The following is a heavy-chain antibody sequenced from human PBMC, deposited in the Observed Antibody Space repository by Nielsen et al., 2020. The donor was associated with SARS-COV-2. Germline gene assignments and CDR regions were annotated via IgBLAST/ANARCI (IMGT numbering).Heavy chain of an antibody. J-gene: IGHJ4*02. CDR1: GYSISSDYY. CDR2: IYYTGST. CDR3: ASEYSGGWYYYFDY. V-gene: IGHV4-38-2*02. Sequence: GSLRLSCTVSGYSISSDYYWGWIRQPPGKGLEWIGNIYYTGSTYYNPSLKSRVTISVDTSKNQFSLKLSSVTAADTAIYYCASEYSGGWYYYFDYWGQGTLVTVSS. D-gene: IGHD6-19*01.